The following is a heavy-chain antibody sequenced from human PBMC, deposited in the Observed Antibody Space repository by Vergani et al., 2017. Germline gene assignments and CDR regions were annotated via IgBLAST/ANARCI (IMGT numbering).Heavy chain of an antibody. CDR3: ARGSMVRGVDMSADFDY. D-gene: IGHD3-10*01. CDR2: INPSGGST. J-gene: IGHJ4*02. Sequence: QVQLVQSGAEVKKPGASVKVSCKASGYTFTSYYMHWVRQAPGQGLEWMGIINPSGGSTSYAQKFQGRVTMTRDTSTSTVYMELSSLRSEDTAVYYCARGSMVRGVDMSADFDYWGQGTLVTVSS. CDR1: GYTFTSYY. V-gene: IGHV1-46*03.